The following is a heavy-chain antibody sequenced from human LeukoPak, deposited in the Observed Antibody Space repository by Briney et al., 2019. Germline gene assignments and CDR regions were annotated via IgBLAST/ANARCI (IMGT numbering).Heavy chain of an antibody. Sequence: RGSVRLFCSASGFTFSNYAMHWVRQAPGKGLEYVATLNDNGRKTYYTDSVKGRFTISRDNSKNRLYLQMSSLRVEDTAVYYCVKGSEGYSDSKSDFWGQGTLDTVSS. J-gene: IGHJ4*02. CDR1: GFTFSNYA. CDR2: LNDNGRKT. V-gene: IGHV3-64D*09. CDR3: VKGSEGYSDSKSDF. D-gene: IGHD3-22*01.